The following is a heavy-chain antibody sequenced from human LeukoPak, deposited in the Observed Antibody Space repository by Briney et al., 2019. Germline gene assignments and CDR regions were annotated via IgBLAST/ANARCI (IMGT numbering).Heavy chain of an antibody. V-gene: IGHV5-51*01. CDR2: IYPGDSDA. CDR3: ARCKGSYYFSFDH. D-gene: IGHD1-26*01. CDR1: GYSFTSSW. Sequence: RGEPLKISGKGFGYSFTSSWIGWVRRMPGKGLEWLGIIYPGDSDARYSPSFQGQVTISADKSISTAYLQWSSLKASDTAMYYCARCKGSYYFSFDHWGQGTLVTVSS. J-gene: IGHJ4*02.